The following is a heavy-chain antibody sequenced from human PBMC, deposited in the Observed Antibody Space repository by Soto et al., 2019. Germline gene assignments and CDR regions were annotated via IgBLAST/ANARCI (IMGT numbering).Heavy chain of an antibody. CDR1: GYTFTSYD. V-gene: IGHV1-8*01. CDR2: MNPNSGNT. Sequence: QVQLVQSGAEVKKPGASVKVSCKASGYTFTSYDINWVRQATGQGLEWMGWMNPNSGNTGYAQKFQGRVTMTRNTSISTAYMELSSLRSEDTAVYYCARDPLYYYGSGSYYNDPYYYYGMDVWGQGTTVTVSS. J-gene: IGHJ6*02. D-gene: IGHD3-10*01. CDR3: ARDPLYYYGSGSYYNDPYYYYGMDV.